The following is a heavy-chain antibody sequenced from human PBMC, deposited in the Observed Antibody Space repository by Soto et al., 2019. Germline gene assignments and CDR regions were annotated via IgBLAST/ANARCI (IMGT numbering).Heavy chain of an antibody. CDR2: ISYDGSNK. CDR1: GFTFSSYA. V-gene: IGHV3-30*18. Sequence: QVQLVESGGGLVQPGGSLRSSCAPSGFTFSSYAMHWVAQPPGKGREWVAVISYDGSNKYYADSVKGRFTISRDNSKNTLYLQMNSLRAEDTAVYYCAKDMTTASNWFDPWGQGTLVTVSS. J-gene: IGHJ5*02. D-gene: IGHD4-17*01. CDR3: AKDMTTASNWFDP.